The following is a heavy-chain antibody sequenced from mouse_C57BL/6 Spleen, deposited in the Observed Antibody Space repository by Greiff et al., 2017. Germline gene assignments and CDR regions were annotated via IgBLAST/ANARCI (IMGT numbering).Heavy chain of an antibody. CDR1: GFSFNTYA. V-gene: IGHV10-1*01. CDR3: VRQGDYAWFAY. J-gene: IGHJ3*01. Sequence: EVMLVESGGGLVQPKGSLKLSCAASGFSFNTYAINWVRQAPGKGLEWVARIRSKSNNYATYYADSVKDRFTISRDDSESMLYLQMNNLKTEDTAMYYCVRQGDYAWFAYWGQGTLVTVSA. CDR2: IRSKSNNYAT. D-gene: IGHD2-4*01.